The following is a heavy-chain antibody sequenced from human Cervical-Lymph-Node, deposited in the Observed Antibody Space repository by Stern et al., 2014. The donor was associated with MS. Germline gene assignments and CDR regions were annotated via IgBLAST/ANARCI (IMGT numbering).Heavy chain of an antibody. J-gene: IGHJ3*02. CDR3: ARDRGRGYYDSSGLVDI. Sequence: VQLVESGAEVKKPGASVKVSCKASGYTFTSYGIRWVRQAPGQGLEWMGWIGAYNGNTNYAQKLQGRVTMTTDTSTSTAYMELRSLRSDDTAVYYCARDRGRGYYDSSGLVDIWGQGTMVTVSS. CDR1: GYTFTSYG. D-gene: IGHD3-22*01. V-gene: IGHV1-18*04. CDR2: IGAYNGNT.